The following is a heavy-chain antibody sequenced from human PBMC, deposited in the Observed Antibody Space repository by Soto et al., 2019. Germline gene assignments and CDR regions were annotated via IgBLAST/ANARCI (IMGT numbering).Heavy chain of an antibody. CDR1: GFTFSDYY. Sequence: LSCADSGFTFSDYYMSWIRQXPGKGLXFVSYISSSGSTIYYADSVKGRFTISRDNAKNSLYLQMNSLRAEDTAVYYCSRVVHYYGLGSYYGPYFDYWGQGTLVTVS. CDR3: SRVVHYYGLGSYYGPYFDY. CDR2: ISSSGSTI. V-gene: IGHV3-11*01. J-gene: IGHJ4*02. D-gene: IGHD3-10*01.